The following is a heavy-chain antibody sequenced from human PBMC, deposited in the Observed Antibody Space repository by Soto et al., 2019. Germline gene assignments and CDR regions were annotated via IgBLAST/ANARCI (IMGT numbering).Heavy chain of an antibody. CDR3: AREWYYDSSGSTPQDY. CDR1: GFTFSSYG. V-gene: IGHV3-33*01. D-gene: IGHD3-22*01. CDR2: IWYDGSNK. Sequence: GGSLRLSCAASGFTFSSYGMHWVRQAPGKGLEWVAVIWYDGSNKYYADSVKGRFTISRDNSKNTLYPQMNSLRAEDTAVYYCAREWYYDSSGSTPQDYWGQGTLVTVSS. J-gene: IGHJ4*02.